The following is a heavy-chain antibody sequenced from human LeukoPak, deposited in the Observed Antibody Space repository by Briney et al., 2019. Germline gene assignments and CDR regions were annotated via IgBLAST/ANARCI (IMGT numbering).Heavy chain of an antibody. CDR1: GYTFTGYY. J-gene: IGHJ6*03. V-gene: IGHV1-2*02. Sequence: ASVKVSCKASGYTFTGYYMHWVRQAPGQGLEWMGWINPNSGGTNYAQKFQCRVTMTRDTSISTAYMELSRLRSDDTAVYYCARGSAYSGSYYYYYYMDVWGKGTTVTVSS. CDR2: INPNSGGT. D-gene: IGHD1-26*01. CDR3: ARGSAYSGSYYYYYYMDV.